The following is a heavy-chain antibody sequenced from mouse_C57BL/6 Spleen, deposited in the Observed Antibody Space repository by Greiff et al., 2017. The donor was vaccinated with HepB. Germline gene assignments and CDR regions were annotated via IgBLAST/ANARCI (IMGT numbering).Heavy chain of an antibody. CDR1: GYAFTYYL. Sequence: QVQLQQSGAELVRPGTSVKVSCKASGYAFTYYLIEWVKQRPGQGLEWIGVINPGSGGTNYNEKFKGKATLTADKSSSTAYMQLSSLTSEDSAVYFCARDYGSSWDWYFDVWGTGTTVTVSS. J-gene: IGHJ1*03. CDR3: ARDYGSSWDWYFDV. CDR2: INPGSGGT. V-gene: IGHV1-54*01. D-gene: IGHD1-1*01.